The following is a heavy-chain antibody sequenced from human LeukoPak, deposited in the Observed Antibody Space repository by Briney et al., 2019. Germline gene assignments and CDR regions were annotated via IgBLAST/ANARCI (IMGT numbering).Heavy chain of an antibody. V-gene: IGHV3-21*06. Sequence: PGGSLRLSRKVSGFNFSTFSLNWVRQAPGKGLKWVASISYSSTFIDYADSVKGRFTISRDNTQSSVFLQMNSLRDDDTAAYFCARGGDGYNSYLDFWGQGTLLSVSS. CDR3: ARGGDGYNSYLDF. J-gene: IGHJ4*02. CDR1: GFNFSTFS. D-gene: IGHD5-24*01. CDR2: ISYSSTFI.